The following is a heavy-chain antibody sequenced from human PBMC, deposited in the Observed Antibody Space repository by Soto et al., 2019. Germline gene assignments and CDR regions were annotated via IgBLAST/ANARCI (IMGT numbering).Heavy chain of an antibody. CDR3: AREEQWERLNSAVFLDV. V-gene: IGHV3-53*01. CDR2: IYSGGST. D-gene: IGHD1-26*01. J-gene: IGHJ6*02. CDR1: SLTFSSNY. Sequence: GGYMRLSSSAASLTFSSNYMSCVRTTPLKGLEWFSVIYSGGSTYYADSVKGRFTISRDNAKNSLYLQMNSLRAEDTAVYYWAREEQWERLNSAVFLDVWGQGNKVTVS.